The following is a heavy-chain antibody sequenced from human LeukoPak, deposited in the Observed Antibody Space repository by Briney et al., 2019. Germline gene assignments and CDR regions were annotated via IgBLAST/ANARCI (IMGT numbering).Heavy chain of an antibody. CDR2: INVGGSTI. CDR3: ARDLARDHYFDS. CDR1: GFAFRSYE. V-gene: IGHV3-48*03. J-gene: IGHJ4*02. D-gene: IGHD3-16*01. Sequence: GGSLRLSCAASGFAFRSYEMNWVRQAPGKGLEWVSYINVGGSTIYYADSVKGRFTISRDDAKNSLYLQMNSLRAEDTAVYYCARDLARDHYFDSWGQGTLVTVSS.